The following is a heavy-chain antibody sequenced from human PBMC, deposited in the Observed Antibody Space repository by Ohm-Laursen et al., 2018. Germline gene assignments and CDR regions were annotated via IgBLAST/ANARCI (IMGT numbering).Heavy chain of an antibody. Sequence: RSLRLSCAASGFTFDDYAMHWVRQAPGKGLEWVSGISWNSGSIGYADSVKGRFTISRDNARNSLYLQMNSLRAEDTALYYCARVDYYGSSGYYSYYYGMDVWGQGTTVTVSS. V-gene: IGHV3-9*01. CDR1: GFTFDDYA. J-gene: IGHJ6*02. CDR2: ISWNSGSI. D-gene: IGHD3-22*01. CDR3: ARVDYYGSSGYYSYYYGMDV.